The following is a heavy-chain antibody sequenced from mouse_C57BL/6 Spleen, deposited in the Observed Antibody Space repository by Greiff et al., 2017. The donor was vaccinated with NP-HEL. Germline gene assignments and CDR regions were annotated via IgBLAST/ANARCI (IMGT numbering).Heavy chain of an antibody. CDR3: ARERFDYAMDY. Sequence: VQLQQSGAELVKPGASVKISCKASGYAFSSYWMNWVKQRPGKGLEWIGQIYPGDGDTNYNGKFKGKATLTADKSSSTAYMQLSSLTSEDSAVYFCARERFDYAMDYWGQGTSVTVSS. CDR1: GYAFSSYW. J-gene: IGHJ4*01. CDR2: IYPGDGDT. V-gene: IGHV1-80*01.